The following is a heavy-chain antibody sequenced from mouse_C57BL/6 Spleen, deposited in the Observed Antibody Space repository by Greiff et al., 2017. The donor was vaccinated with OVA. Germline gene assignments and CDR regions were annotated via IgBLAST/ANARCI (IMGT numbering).Heavy chain of an antibody. J-gene: IGHJ4*01. V-gene: IGHV1-26*01. CDR2: INPNNGGT. CDR3: ARDGNYVGYYAMDY. CDR1: GYTFTDYY. Sequence: VQLKQSGPELVKPGASVKISCKASGYTFTDYYMNWVKQSHGKSLEWIGDINPNNGGTSYNQKFKGKATLTVDKSSSTAYMELRSLTSEDSAVYYCARDGNYVGYYAMDYWGQGTSVTVSS. D-gene: IGHD2-1*01.